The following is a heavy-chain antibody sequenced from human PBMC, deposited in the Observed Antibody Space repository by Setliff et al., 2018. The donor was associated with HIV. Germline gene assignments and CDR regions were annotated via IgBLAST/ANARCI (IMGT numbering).Heavy chain of an antibody. V-gene: IGHV4-59*11. Sequence: SETLSLTCTVSGGSISSHYWSWIRQPPGKGLEWIGYISYSGSTNYSPFLKSRVTISVDTSKNQFSLKVSSVIAADTAVYYCARGGPGPSSSKWDPWNSYSYMDVWGKGTTVTVSS. J-gene: IGHJ6*03. CDR3: ARGGPGPSSSKWDPWNSYSYMDV. CDR1: GGSISSHY. CDR2: ISYSGST. D-gene: IGHD6-13*01.